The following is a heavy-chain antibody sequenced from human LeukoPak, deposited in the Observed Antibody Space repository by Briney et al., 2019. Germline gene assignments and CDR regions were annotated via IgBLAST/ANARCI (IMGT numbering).Heavy chain of an antibody. CDR2: INHSGST. CDR3: ARDQPMER. D-gene: IGHD1-1*01. Sequence: SETLSLTCAVYGGSFSGYYWSWIRQPPGKGLEWIREINHSGSTNYNPSLKSRVTISVDTSKNQFSLKLSSVTAADTAVYYCARDQPMERWGQGTLVTVSS. V-gene: IGHV4-34*01. CDR1: GGSFSGYY. J-gene: IGHJ4*02.